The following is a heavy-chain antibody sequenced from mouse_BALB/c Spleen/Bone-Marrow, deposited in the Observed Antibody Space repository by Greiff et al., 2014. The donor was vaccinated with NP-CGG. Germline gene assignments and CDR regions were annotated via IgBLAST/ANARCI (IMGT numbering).Heavy chain of an antibody. CDR2: IDPANGDT. J-gene: IGHJ1*01. V-gene: IGHV14-3*02. CDR1: GFNIRDTY. Sequence: EVKLQESGSELVKPGASVKLSCAASGFNIRDTYVHWAKQRPEQGLEWIGRIDPANGDTKYDPKFQGKATITADTSSNTAYLQLSSLTSEDTAFYYCTRPSFYYGSSYWYFDVWGAGTTVTVSS. CDR3: TRPSFYYGSSYWYFDV. D-gene: IGHD1-1*01.